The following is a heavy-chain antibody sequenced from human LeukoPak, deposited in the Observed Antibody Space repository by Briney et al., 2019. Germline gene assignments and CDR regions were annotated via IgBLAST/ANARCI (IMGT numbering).Heavy chain of an antibody. D-gene: IGHD3-3*01. CDR2: ISGSGGST. Sequence: GGSLRLSCAAPGFTFSSYAMSWVRQAPGKGLEWVSAISGSGGSTYYADSVKGRFTISRDNSKNTLYLQMNSLRAEDTAVYYCAKSDYDFWSGYYTGTPFFDYWGQGTLVTVSS. V-gene: IGHV3-23*01. CDR1: GFTFSSYA. J-gene: IGHJ4*02. CDR3: AKSDYDFWSGYYTGTPFFDY.